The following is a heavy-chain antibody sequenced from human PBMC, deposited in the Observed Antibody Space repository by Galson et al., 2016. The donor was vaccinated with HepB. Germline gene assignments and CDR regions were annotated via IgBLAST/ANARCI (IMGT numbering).Heavy chain of an antibody. CDR1: GFTFSTSS. D-gene: IGHD3-16*01. CDR2: ISSRSNYI. Sequence: LRLSCAASGFTFSTSSMNWVRQAPGKGLEWVSSISSRSNYIYYADSAKGRFTISRDNAKNSLFLQMNSLRAEDTAVYYCARDQTYVHYYYYMDVWGKGTTVTVSS. CDR3: ARDQTYVHYYYYMDV. V-gene: IGHV3-21*01. J-gene: IGHJ6*03.